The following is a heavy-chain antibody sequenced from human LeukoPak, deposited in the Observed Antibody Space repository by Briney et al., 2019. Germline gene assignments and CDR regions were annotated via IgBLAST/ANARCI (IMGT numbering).Heavy chain of an antibody. V-gene: IGHV4-59*01. J-gene: IGHJ3*02. CDR3: ARLMTGATTAFDI. D-gene: IGHD1-7*01. CDR2: IYYSGST. Sequence: PSETLSLNCTVSGGSIRSYYWSWIRQPPGKGLEWIGYIYYSGSTNYNPSLKSRVTISVDTSKNQFSLKLSSVTAADTAVYYCARLMTGATTAFDIWGQGTMVTVSS. CDR1: GGSIRSYY.